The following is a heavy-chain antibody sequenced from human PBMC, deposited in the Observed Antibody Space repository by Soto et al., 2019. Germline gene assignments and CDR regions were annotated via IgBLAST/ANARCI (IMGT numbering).Heavy chain of an antibody. J-gene: IGHJ5*01. CDR2: SRNKANYYTT. CDR1: GFPFSDLY. D-gene: IGHD1-26*01. Sequence: EVQVVESGGGLVQPGGSLRLSCAASGFPFSDLYIDWVRQAPGKGLEWVARSRNKANYYTTDYAAPVKGRFPSSRDDSKNSVYLQMNSLNTADTAVYYCLIVGGTRTWRHGTLVSVSS. V-gene: IGHV3-72*01. CDR3: LIVGGTRT.